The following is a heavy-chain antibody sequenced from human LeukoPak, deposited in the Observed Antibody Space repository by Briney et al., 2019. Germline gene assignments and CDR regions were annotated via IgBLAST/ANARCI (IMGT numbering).Heavy chain of an antibody. CDR2: MNPNSGNT. J-gene: IGHJ5*02. D-gene: IGHD2-2*01. V-gene: IGHV1-8*03. CDR3: ARGAGYCSITSCYGGWFDP. CDR1: GYTFTSYD. Sequence: ASVKVSCKASGYTFTSYDINWVRQATGQGLEWMGWMNPNSGNTGYAQKFQGRVTITRNTSISTAYMELSSLRSEDTAVYYCARGAGYCSITSCYGGWFDPWGQGTLVTVSS.